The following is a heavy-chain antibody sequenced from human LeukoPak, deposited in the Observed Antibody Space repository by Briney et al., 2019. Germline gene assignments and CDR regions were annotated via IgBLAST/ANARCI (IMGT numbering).Heavy chain of an antibody. Sequence: GGSLRLSCAASGFTFSSYAMSWIRQAPGKGLEWVSYISSSGSTIYYADSVKGRFTISRDNAKNSLYLQMNSLRAEDTAVYYCARGQAAAGSLAFDYWGRGTLVTVSS. CDR3: ARGQAAAGSLAFDY. J-gene: IGHJ4*02. V-gene: IGHV3-11*04. CDR1: GFTFSSYA. CDR2: ISSSGSTI. D-gene: IGHD6-13*01.